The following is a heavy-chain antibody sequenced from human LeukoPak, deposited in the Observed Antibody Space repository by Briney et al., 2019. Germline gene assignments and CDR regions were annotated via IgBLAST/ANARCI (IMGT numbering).Heavy chain of an antibody. D-gene: IGHD3-9*01. J-gene: IGHJ4*02. CDR3: ARVGVLRYFDWLLWRKGYFDY. V-gene: IGHV1-2*02. CDR1: GYTFTGYY. CDR2: INPNSGGT. Sequence: ASVKVSCKASGYTFTGYYMHWVRQAPGQGLEWMGWINPNSGGTNYAQKFQGRVTMTRDTSISTAYMELSRLRSDDTAVYYCARVGVLRYFDWLLWRKGYFDYWGQGTLVTVSS.